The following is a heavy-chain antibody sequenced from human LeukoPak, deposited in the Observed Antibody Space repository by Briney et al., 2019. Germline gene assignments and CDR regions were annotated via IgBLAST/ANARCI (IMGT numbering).Heavy chain of an antibody. D-gene: IGHD3-10*01. CDR3: ARGPVNSVRSLHFYYYMDV. CDR2: ISSSSSYI. V-gene: IGHV3-21*04. J-gene: IGHJ6*03. Sequence: GGSLRLSCAASGFTFSSYAMSWVRQAPGKGLEWVSCISSSSSYIYYADFVKGRFTVSRDTAKNSLYLQKSSLSVEDTATYYCARGPVNSVRSLHFYYYMDVWGKGTTVTISS. CDR1: GFTFSSYA.